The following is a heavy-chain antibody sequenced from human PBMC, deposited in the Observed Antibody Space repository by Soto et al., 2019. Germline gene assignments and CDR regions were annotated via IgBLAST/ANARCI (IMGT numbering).Heavy chain of an antibody. J-gene: IGHJ4*02. V-gene: IGHV4-59*01. CDR3: ARSTLIRVFDY. CDR2: IYYSGST. D-gene: IGHD3-16*01. Sequence: ASETLSLTCTVSGGSISSYYWSWIRQPPGKGLEWIGYIYYSGSTNYNPSLKSRVTISVDTSKNQFSLKLSSVTAADTAVYYCARSTLIRVFDYCGQGTLVTVSS. CDR1: GGSISSYY.